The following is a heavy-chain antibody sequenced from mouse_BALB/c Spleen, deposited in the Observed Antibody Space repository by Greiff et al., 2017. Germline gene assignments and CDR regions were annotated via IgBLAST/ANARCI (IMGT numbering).Heavy chain of an antibody. CDR3: ARDHEGLYFDY. CDR2: INPSNGRT. CDR1: GYTFTSYW. V-gene: IGHV1S81*02. Sequence: QVQLQQPGAELVKPGASVKLSCKASGYTFTSYWMHWVKQRPGQGLEWIGEINPSNGRTNYNEKFKSKATLTVDKSSSTAYMQLSSLTSEDSAVYYCARDHEGLYFDYWGQGTTLTVSS. J-gene: IGHJ2*01.